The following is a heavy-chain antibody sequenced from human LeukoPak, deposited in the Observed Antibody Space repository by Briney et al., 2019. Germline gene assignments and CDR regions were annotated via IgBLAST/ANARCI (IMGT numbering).Heavy chain of an antibody. Sequence: PGGSLRLSCVASGFTFSNYWMHWVRQTPGKGLVWLSRINTDGSITHYADSVKGRFTISRDSAKKTVYLQMNSLRAEDTAVYYCVRLLDVDYWGQGTLVTVSS. CDR2: INTDGSIT. CDR3: VRLLDVDY. V-gene: IGHV3-74*01. J-gene: IGHJ4*02. D-gene: IGHD3-3*01. CDR1: GFTFSNYW.